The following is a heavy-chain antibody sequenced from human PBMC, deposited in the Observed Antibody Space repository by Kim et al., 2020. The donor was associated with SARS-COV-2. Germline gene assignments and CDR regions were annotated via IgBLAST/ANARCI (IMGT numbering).Heavy chain of an antibody. CDR2: ISSSSSYT. CDR1: GFTFSDYY. Sequence: GGSLRLSCAASGFTFSDYYMSWIRQAPGKGLEWVSYISSSSSYTNYADSVKGRFTISRDNAKNSLYLQMNSLRAEDTAVYYCARVIVGASGCFDYWGQGTLVTVSS. V-gene: IGHV3-11*05. J-gene: IGHJ4*02. CDR3: ARVIVGASGCFDY. D-gene: IGHD1-26*01.